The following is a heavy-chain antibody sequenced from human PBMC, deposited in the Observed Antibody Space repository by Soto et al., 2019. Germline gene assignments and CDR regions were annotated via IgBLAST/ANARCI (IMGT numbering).Heavy chain of an antibody. CDR1: GFTFSSYA. D-gene: IGHD2-21*02. J-gene: IGHJ6*02. CDR2: ISYGGSNK. CDR3: ARDSYCGGDCYGYYYYGMDV. V-gene: IGHV3-30-3*01. Sequence: QVQLVESGGGVVQPGRSLRLSCAASGFTFSSYAMHWVRQAPGKGLEWVAVISYGGSNKYYAASVKGRFTISRDNSKNTLYLQMNSLRAEDTAVYYCARDSYCGGDCYGYYYYGMDVWGQGTTVTVSS.